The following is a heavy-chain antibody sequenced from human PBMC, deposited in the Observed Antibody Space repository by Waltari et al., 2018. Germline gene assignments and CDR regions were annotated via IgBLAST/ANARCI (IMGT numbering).Heavy chain of an antibody. CDR2: SYYSGSH. CDR1: GGSSSSYY. J-gene: IGHJ4*02. D-gene: IGHD3-9*01. V-gene: IGHV4-59*01. CDR3: VRLAPPLGKRRDLLTD. Sequence: QVQLQESGPGLGKPSETLSLTCTVAGGSSSSYYWSWIRQPPGKGLEWIGYSYYSGSHNYHPSLKSRVTISVDTSKNQFSLKLSSVTSADTAVYYCVRLAPPLGKRRDLLTDWGQGTLVTVSS.